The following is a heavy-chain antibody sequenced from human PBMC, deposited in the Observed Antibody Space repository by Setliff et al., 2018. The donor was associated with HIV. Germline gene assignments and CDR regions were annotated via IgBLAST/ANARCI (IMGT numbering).Heavy chain of an antibody. V-gene: IGHV3-7*03. Sequence: GGSLRLSCVASGFSFNNFWMHWVRQAPGKGLEWVASISPDGSRNHCVGSVKGRFTASRDNAKNSLYLQMNSLKTEDTAVYYCTSPRWDYYVRSGYYWGQGTLVTVSS. CDR2: ISPDGSRN. CDR3: TSPRWDYYVRSGYY. D-gene: IGHD3-22*01. J-gene: IGHJ4*02. CDR1: GFSFNNFW.